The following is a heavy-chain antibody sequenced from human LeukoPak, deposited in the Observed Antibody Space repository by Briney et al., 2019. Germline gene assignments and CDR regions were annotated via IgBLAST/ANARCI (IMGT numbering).Heavy chain of an antibody. CDR2: IYYSGST. V-gene: IGHV4-59*08. J-gene: IGHJ6*02. Sequence: NPSETLSLTCTVSGGSISSYYWSWIRQPPGKGLEWIGYIYYSGSTNYNPSLKSRVTISVDTSKNQFSLKLSSVTAADTAVYYCARHVSGSYYYYYYGMAVWGQGTTVTVSS. CDR3: ARHVSGSYYYYYYGMAV. D-gene: IGHD1-26*01. CDR1: GGSISSYY.